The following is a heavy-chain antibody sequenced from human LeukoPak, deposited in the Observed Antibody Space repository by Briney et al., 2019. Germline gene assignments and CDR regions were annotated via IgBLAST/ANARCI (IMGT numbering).Heavy chain of an antibody. J-gene: IGHJ4*02. D-gene: IGHD4-11*01. CDR3: ARVRPGSNYVDFYY. Sequence: PGGSLRLSCAVCGFTFNSCGMHWVRQAPGKGLEWVAVISYDGSNKYYAGSVKGRFTISRDNSRSTLYLQMNSLRAEDTAVYYCARVRPGSNYVDFYYWGQGTLVTVSS. CDR2: ISYDGSNK. CDR1: GFTFNSCG. V-gene: IGHV3-33*05.